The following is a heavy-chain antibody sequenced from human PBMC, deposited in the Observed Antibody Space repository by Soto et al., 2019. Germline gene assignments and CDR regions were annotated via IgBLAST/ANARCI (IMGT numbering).Heavy chain of an antibody. Sequence: QVQLQESGPGLVKPSEALSLTCTVSGGSISSYYWSWIRQPPGKGLEWIGYIYYSGSTNYNPSLKSRVTISVDTSKNQLSLKLSSVTAADTAVYYCAREFLVYDSSGLSHNWFDPWGQGTLVTVSS. J-gene: IGHJ5*02. CDR1: GGSISSYY. CDR3: AREFLVYDSSGLSHNWFDP. CDR2: IYYSGST. D-gene: IGHD3-22*01. V-gene: IGHV4-59*01.